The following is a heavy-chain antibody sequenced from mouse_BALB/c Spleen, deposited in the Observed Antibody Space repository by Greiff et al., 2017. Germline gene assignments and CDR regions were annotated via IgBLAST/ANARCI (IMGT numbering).Heavy chain of an antibody. Sequence: DVQLVESGGGLVQPGGSRKLSCAASGFTFSSFGMHWIRQAPEKGLEWVAYISSGSSTIYYADTVKGRFTISRDNPKNTLFLQMTSLRSEDTAMYYCARHGNYGGYAMDYWGQGTSVTVSS. CDR3: ARHGNYGGYAMDY. V-gene: IGHV5-17*02. D-gene: IGHD2-1*01. CDR1: GFTFSSFG. J-gene: IGHJ4*01. CDR2: ISSGSSTI.